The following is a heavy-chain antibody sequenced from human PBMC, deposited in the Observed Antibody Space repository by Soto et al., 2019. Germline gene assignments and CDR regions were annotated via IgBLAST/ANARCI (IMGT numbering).Heavy chain of an antibody. D-gene: IGHD3-10*01. CDR2: IKSKTDGGTT. J-gene: IGHJ4*02. Sequence: PGGSLRLSCAASGFTFSSYSMNWVRQAPGKGLEWVGRIKSKTDGGTTDYAAPVKGRFTISRDDSKNTLYLQMNSLKTEDTAVYYCTTTLLIPIYYYHRSLCNYWGQGSLVTVSS. CDR1: GFTFSSYS. CDR3: TTTLLIPIYYYHRSLCNY. V-gene: IGHV3-15*07.